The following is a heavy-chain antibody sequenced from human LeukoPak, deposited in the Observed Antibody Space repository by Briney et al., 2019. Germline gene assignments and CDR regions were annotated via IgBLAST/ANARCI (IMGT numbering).Heavy chain of an antibody. J-gene: IGHJ3*02. CDR1: GYTFTSYG. Sequence: GASVKVSCKASGYTFTSYGISWVRQAPGQGLEWMGWISAYNGNTNYAQKLQGRVTMTTDTSTSTAYMELRSLRSDDTAVYYCASDGPLSPSDAFDIWGQGTMVTVSS. V-gene: IGHV1-18*04. CDR2: ISAYNGNT. CDR3: ASDGPLSPSDAFDI.